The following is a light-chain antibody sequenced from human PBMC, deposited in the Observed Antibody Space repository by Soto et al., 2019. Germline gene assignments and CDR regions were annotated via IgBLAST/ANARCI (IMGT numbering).Light chain of an antibody. CDR2: DNN. CDR3: GTWDSSLSARYV. J-gene: IGLJ1*01. V-gene: IGLV1-51*01. Sequence: QSVLTQPPSVSAAPGQKVTISCSGSSSNIGNNYVSWYQQLPGTAPKLLIYDNNKRPSGIPDRFSGSKSGTSATLRITGLQTGDEADYYCGTWDSSLSARYVFGTGTKVTVL. CDR1: SSNIGNNY.